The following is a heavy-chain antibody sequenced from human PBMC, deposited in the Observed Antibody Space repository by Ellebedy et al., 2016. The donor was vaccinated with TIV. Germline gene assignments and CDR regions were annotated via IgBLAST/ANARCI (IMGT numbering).Heavy chain of an antibody. CDR1: GYTFSLFW. V-gene: IGHV5-10-1*01. Sequence: GGSLRLSXKGSGYTFSLFWISWVRQRPGKGLEWIARIDPGDPSGSYTTYSPSFQGHVTLSIDKSINTAYLQWSSLKASDTATYYCARHELGSNAAFDSWGQGTVVTVSS. CDR2: IDPGDPSGSYT. J-gene: IGHJ4*02. D-gene: IGHD6-13*01. CDR3: ARHELGSNAAFDS.